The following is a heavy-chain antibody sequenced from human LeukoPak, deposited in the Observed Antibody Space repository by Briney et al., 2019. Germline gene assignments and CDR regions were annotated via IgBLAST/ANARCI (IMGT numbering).Heavy chain of an antibody. D-gene: IGHD1-26*01. J-gene: IGHJ4*02. CDR1: GFTVSSNY. CDR3: AREWELRY. V-gene: IGHV3-66*01. Sequence: GGSLRLSCAASGFTVSSNYMSWVRQAPGKGLEWLSVIYSGGFTYYADSAKGRFTISRDNSKNRVYLQMNSLRVEDTAVYYCAREWELRYWGQGTLVTVSS. CDR2: IYSGGFT.